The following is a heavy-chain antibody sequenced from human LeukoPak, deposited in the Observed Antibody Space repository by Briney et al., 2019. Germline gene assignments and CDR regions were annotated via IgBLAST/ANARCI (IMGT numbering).Heavy chain of an antibody. CDR1: GFTVSINY. CDR3: AKVSPTGRAFDC. D-gene: IGHD1-1*01. CDR2: IYTTGKT. Sequence: GGSLRLSCAASGFTVSINYMSWVRQAPGEGLEWVTVIYTTGKTYYADSVKGRFSISRDNSKNTVYLQMNSLRAEDTAVYYCAKVSPTGRAFDCWGQGTLVTVSS. V-gene: IGHV3-53*01. J-gene: IGHJ4*02.